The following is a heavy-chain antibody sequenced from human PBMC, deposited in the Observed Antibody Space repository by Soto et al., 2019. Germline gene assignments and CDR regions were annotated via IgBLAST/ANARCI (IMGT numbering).Heavy chain of an antibody. V-gene: IGHV1-3*01. J-gene: IGHJ3*02. Sequence: ASLKVSCKASGYTFNIYAIHWVRQAPGQRPEWMGWMNAGNGNTEYSPKFHGRVTMTRDRYARAAYMELSGLTSEDTAVYYCARDCTYCGGDTGREAFDIWGQGTMVTVSS. CDR1: GYTFNIYA. CDR3: ARDCTYCGGDTGREAFDI. D-gene: IGHD2-21*01. CDR2: MNAGNGNT.